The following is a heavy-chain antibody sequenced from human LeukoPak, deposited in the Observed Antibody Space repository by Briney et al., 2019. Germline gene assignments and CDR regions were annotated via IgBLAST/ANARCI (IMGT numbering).Heavy chain of an antibody. D-gene: IGHD3-10*01. J-gene: IGHJ4*02. V-gene: IGHV1-8*03. CDR2: MSPNSGNT. CDR3: ARDYYDPGGFDY. CDR1: GYTFISYD. Sequence: ASVKVSCKASGYTFISYDINWVRQVTGQGLEWMGWMSPNSGNTGYAQKFQGRVTITRNTSISTAFMELSSLRSEDTAVYYCARDYYDPGGFDYWGQGTLVTVSS.